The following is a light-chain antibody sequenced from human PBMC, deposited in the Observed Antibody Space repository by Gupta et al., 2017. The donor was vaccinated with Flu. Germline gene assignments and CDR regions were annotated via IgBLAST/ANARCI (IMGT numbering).Light chain of an antibody. CDR3: LQVTHWPYT. Sequence: MSSDRLVYSSGNPYLTWFQQRRGSPPMLLIYKLSNRDCGVPDVVSGRWSGTVFILKISMGEAEDVGFYYCLQVTHWPYTFGQGTKLEIK. CDR1: DRLVYSSGNPY. CDR2: KLS. J-gene: IGKJ2*01. V-gene: IGKV2-30*01.